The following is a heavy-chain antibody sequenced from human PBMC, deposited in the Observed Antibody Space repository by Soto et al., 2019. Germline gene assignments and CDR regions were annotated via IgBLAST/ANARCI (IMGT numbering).Heavy chain of an antibody. V-gene: IGHV3-23*01. J-gene: IGHJ6*02. CDR2: ISGSGGST. D-gene: IGHD3-10*01. CDR1: GFTFSSYA. CDR3: AKHLTGRSYYYGSGSYTRYGMDV. Sequence: GGSLRLSCAASGFTFSSYAMSWVRQAPGKGLEWVSAISGSGGSTYYADSVKGRFTISRDNSKNTLYLQMNSLRAEDTAVYYCAKHLTGRSYYYGSGSYTRYGMDVWGQGTTVTVSS.